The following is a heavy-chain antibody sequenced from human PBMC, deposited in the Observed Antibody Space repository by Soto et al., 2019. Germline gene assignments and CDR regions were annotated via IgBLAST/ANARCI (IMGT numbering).Heavy chain of an antibody. CDR1: GFTFSGSA. D-gene: IGHD4-17*01. V-gene: IGHV3-73*01. CDR3: TRHDYGDYAGYYYGMDV. J-gene: IGHJ6*02. Sequence: GGSLRLSCAASGFTFSGSAMHWVRQASGKGLEWVGRIRSKANSYATAYAASVKGRFTISRDDSKNMAYLQMNSLKTEDTAVYYCTRHDYGDYAGYYYGMDVWGQGTTVTVSS. CDR2: IRSKANSYAT.